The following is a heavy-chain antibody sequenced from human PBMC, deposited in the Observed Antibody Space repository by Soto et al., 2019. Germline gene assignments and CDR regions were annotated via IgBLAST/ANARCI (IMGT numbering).Heavy chain of an antibody. Sequence: SVQVSCKASGGTFSSYAISWVRQAPGQGLEWMGGIIPIFGTANYAQKFQGRVTITADESTSTAYMELSSLRSEDTAVYYFASSTVYYYYYGMDVWGQGTTVTVSS. V-gene: IGHV1-69*13. CDR3: ASSTVYYYYYGMDV. CDR1: GGTFSSYA. J-gene: IGHJ6*02. D-gene: IGHD6-6*01. CDR2: IIPIFGTA.